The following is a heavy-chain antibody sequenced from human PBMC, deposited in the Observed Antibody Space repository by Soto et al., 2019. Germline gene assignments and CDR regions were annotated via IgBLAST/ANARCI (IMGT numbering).Heavy chain of an antibody. V-gene: IGHV3-30-3*01. CDR1: GFTFSSYA. D-gene: IGHD6-6*01. CDR3: ARDQESYSSSSFYYYGMDV. CDR2: ISYDGSNK. J-gene: IGHJ6*02. Sequence: GGSLILSCAASGFTFSSYAMHWVRQAPGKGLEWVAVISYDGSNKYYADSVKGRFTISRDNSKNTLYLQMNSLRAEDTAVYYCARDQESYSSSSFYYYGMDVWGQGTTVTVSS.